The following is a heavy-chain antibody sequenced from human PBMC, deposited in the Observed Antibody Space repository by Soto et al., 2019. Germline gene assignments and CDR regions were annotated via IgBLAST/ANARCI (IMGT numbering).Heavy chain of an antibody. CDR1: GYRLTGYY. CDR3: TRQTDYYDSSGYPDS. CDR2: INPNSGGT. V-gene: IGHV1-2*04. D-gene: IGHD3-22*01. Sequence: ASVKVSCKASGYRLTGYYMHWVRQAPGQGLEWMGWINPNSGGTNYAQKFQGWVTMTRDTSISTAYLQMNSLKTEDTAVYYCTRQTDYYDSSGYPDSWGQGTLVTVSS. J-gene: IGHJ5*01.